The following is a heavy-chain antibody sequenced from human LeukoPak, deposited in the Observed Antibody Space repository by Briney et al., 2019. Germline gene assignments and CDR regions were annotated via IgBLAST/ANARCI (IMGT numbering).Heavy chain of an antibody. J-gene: IGHJ5*02. CDR2: THPSGNT. CDR3: ARNPPKKGWFAP. V-gene: IGHV4-4*09. Sequence: NPSETLSLTCTVSGGSNNSYYWSWIRQPPGKGLEWIGYTHPSGNTNYSPSLKSRVTISIDTSRNQFSLKLSSVTAADTAVYYCARNPPKKGWFAPWGQGTLVTVSS. CDR1: GGSNNSYY.